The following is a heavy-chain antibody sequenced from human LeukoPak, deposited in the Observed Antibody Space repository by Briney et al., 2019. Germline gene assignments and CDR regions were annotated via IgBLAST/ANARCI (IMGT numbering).Heavy chain of an antibody. CDR2: IKQDGSEK. Sequence: GGSLRLSCAASGLTVSSNYWLTWFRQAPGQGLEWVANIKQDGSEKHYVDSVKGRFTISRDNAKNSLYLQMNSLRAEDTAVYYCARDRQIAYWGQGTLVTVSS. CDR1: GLTVSSNYW. CDR3: ARDRQIAY. V-gene: IGHV3-7*01. J-gene: IGHJ4*02.